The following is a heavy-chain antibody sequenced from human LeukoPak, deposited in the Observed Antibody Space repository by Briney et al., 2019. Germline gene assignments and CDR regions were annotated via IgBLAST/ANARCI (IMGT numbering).Heavy chain of an antibody. D-gene: IGHD1-14*01. CDR1: GYTFTSYY. CDR3: ARVGPWVNPDYYYYYMDV. Sequence: ASVKVSCKASGYTFTSYYMHWVRQAPGQGLEWMGIINPSGGSTSYAQKFQGRVTMTRDMSTSTVYMELSSLRSEDTAVYYCARVGPWVNPDYYYYYMDVWGKGTTVTVS. J-gene: IGHJ6*03. CDR2: INPSGGST. V-gene: IGHV1-46*01.